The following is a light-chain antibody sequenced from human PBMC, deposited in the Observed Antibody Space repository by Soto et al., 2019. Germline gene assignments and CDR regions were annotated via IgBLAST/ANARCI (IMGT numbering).Light chain of an antibody. V-gene: IGLV2-23*01. CDR2: EDS. CDR3: CSFSGSSTSGV. J-gene: IGLJ3*02. CDR1: SSDAGNSNF. Sequence: QSALTQPASVSGSPGQSITISCTGTSSDAGNSNFVSWYQQHPGKAPKVIIYEDSTRPSGVSNRISGSKSGNTASLTISGLQAEDEADYYCCSFSGSSTSGVFGGGTKVTVL.